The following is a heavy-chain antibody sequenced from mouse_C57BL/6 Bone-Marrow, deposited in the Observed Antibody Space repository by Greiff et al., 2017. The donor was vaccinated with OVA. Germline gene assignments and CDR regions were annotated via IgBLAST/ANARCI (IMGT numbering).Heavy chain of an antibody. CDR1: GFSLSTFGMG. CDR2: IWWDDDK. J-gene: IGHJ1*03. V-gene: IGHV8-8*01. D-gene: IGHD1-1*01. CDR3: ARYYYGSSYPYWYFDV. Sequence: QVTLKVSGPGILQPSQTLSLTCSFSGFSLSTFGMGVGWIRQPSGKGLEWLAHIWWDDDKYYNPALKSRLTISKDTSKNQVFLKIANVDTADTATYYCARYYYGSSYPYWYFDVWGTGTTVTVSS.